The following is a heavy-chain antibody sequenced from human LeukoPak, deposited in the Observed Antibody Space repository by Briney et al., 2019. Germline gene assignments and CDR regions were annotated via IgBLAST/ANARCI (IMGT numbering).Heavy chain of an antibody. CDR3: ARAPGYCSGGSCYYYYYYYYMDV. Sequence: PSQTLSLTCTVSGGSISSGDYYWSWIRQPPGKGLEWIGYIYYSGSTYYNPSLKSRVTLSVDTPKNQFSLKLSSVTAADTAVYYCARAPGYCSGGSCYYYYYYYYMDVWGKGTTVTVSS. D-gene: IGHD2-15*01. CDR1: GGSISSGDYY. CDR2: IYYSGST. V-gene: IGHV4-30-4*08. J-gene: IGHJ6*03.